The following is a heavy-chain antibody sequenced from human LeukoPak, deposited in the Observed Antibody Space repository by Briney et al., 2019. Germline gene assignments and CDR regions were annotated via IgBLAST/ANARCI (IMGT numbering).Heavy chain of an antibody. V-gene: IGHV1-24*01. D-gene: IGHD3-22*01. Sequence: ASVKVSCKVSGYTLTELSMHWVRQAPGKGLEWMGGFDPEDGETIYAQKFQGRVTMTEDTSTDTAYMELSSLRSEDTAVYYCALNYYDSSGYKPVDYWGQGTLVTVSS. J-gene: IGHJ4*02. CDR2: FDPEDGET. CDR3: ALNYYDSSGYKPVDY. CDR1: GYTLTELS.